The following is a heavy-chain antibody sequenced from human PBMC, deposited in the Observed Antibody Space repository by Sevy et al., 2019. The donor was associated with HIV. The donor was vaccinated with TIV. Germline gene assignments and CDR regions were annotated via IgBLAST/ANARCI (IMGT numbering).Heavy chain of an antibody. CDR1: GYTFIGYY. V-gene: IGHV1-2*06. CDR3: AVQTSGWYDWFDP. J-gene: IGHJ5*02. D-gene: IGHD6-19*01. Sequence: ASVKVSCKASGYTFIGYYVHWVRQAPGQGLEWIGRINPMNGDTKYAQKFQGRVTMTTDMSVSTAYMEVSRLKSDDTAIYYCAVQTSGWYDWFDPLGQGTLVTVSS. CDR2: INPMNGDT.